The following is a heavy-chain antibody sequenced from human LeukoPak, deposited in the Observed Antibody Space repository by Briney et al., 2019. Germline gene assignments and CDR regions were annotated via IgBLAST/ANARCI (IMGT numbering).Heavy chain of an antibody. Sequence: VASVKVSCKASGGTFSSYAISWVRQAPGQGLEWMGGITPIFGTANYAQKFQGRVTITTDESTSTAYMELSSLRSEDTAVYYCARVVRDSSGYVPHYFDYWGQGTLVTVSS. D-gene: IGHD3-22*01. V-gene: IGHV1-69*05. J-gene: IGHJ4*02. CDR2: ITPIFGTA. CDR3: ARVVRDSSGYVPHYFDY. CDR1: GGTFSSYA.